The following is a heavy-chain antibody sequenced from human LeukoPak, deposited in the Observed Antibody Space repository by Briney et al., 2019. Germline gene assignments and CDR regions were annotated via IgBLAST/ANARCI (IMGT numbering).Heavy chain of an antibody. J-gene: IGHJ3*02. Sequence: ASVKVSCKASGGTFSSYAISWVRQAPGQGLEWMGGIIPIFGTANYAQKFQGRVTITADKSTSTAHMELSSLRSEDTAVYYCTSAEGYCSGGSCSRGAFDIWGQGTMVTVSS. D-gene: IGHD2-15*01. CDR2: IIPIFGTA. V-gene: IGHV1-69*06. CDR3: TSAEGYCSGGSCSRGAFDI. CDR1: GGTFSSYA.